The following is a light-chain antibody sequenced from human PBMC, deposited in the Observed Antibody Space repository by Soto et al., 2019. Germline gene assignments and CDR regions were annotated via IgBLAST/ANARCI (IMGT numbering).Light chain of an antibody. CDR1: SSDVGGYNY. CDR2: EVS. Sequence: QSVLTQPPSASGSPGQSVTISCTGSSSDVGGYNYVSWYQQHPGKAPKLMIYEVSKRPSGVPDRLPGSKSGNTASLTVSGRQAEDESDYYCSSYGGSNTVVFGGGTKLTVL. V-gene: IGLV2-8*01. CDR3: SSYGGSNTVV. J-gene: IGLJ2*01.